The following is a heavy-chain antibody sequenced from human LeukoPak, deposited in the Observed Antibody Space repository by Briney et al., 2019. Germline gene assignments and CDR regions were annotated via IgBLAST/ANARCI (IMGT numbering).Heavy chain of an antibody. Sequence: PSQTLSLTCTVYGDSISSGGSYWSWVRQPPGKGLEWIGYIYHSESIYYNPCLKSRVTISVDRSNHQFSLKLSPVTAADTAVYYCARDSSSSLSWFDPWGREPWSPSPQ. CDR1: GDSISSGGSY. CDR2: IYHSESI. J-gene: IGHJ5*02. CDR3: ARDSSSSLSWFDP. V-gene: IGHV4-30-2*01. D-gene: IGHD6-13*01.